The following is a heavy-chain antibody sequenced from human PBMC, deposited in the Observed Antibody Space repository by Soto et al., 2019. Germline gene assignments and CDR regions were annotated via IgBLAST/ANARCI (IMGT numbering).Heavy chain of an antibody. CDR2: IIPIFGTA. Sequence: LVQSGAEVKKPGSSVKVSCKASGGTFSSYAISWVRQAXGQGLEWMGGIIPIFGTANYAQKFQGRVTITADESTSTAYMELSSLRSEDTAVYYCARVGYVDIVATICGVLDYWGQGTLVTVSS. V-gene: IGHV1-69*01. CDR1: GGTFSSYA. D-gene: IGHD5-12*01. CDR3: ARVGYVDIVATICGVLDY. J-gene: IGHJ4*02.